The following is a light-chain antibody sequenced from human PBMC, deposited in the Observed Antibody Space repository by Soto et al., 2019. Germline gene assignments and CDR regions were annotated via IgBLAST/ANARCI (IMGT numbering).Light chain of an antibody. Sequence: QSALTQPASVSGSPGQSITISCTGTSSDVGSYNLVSWYQQQPGKAPKLMIYDGYKRPSGVSNRFSGSKSGNTASLTISGLQAEDEADYYCSSYAGSSTSVIFGGGTQLTVL. CDR1: SSDVGSYNL. CDR3: SSYAGSSTSVI. J-gene: IGLJ2*01. CDR2: DGY. V-gene: IGLV2-23*01.